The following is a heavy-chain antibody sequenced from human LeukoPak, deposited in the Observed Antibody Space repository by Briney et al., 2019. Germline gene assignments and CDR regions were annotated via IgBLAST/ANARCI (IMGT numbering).Heavy chain of an antibody. V-gene: IGHV3-66*01. Sequence: PGGSLRLSCAASGFTVSSNYMSWVRQAPGKGLEWVSVIYSGGSTYYADSVKGRFTISRDNSKNTLYLQMNSLRAEDTAVYYCARDEGPPTTYRETEYYFDYWGQGTLVTVSS. CDR3: ARDEGPPTTYRETEYYFDY. D-gene: IGHD1-14*01. CDR2: IYSGGST. J-gene: IGHJ4*02. CDR1: GFTVSSNY.